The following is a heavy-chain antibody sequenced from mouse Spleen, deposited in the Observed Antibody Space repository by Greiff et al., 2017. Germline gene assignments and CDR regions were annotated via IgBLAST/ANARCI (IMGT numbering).Heavy chain of an antibody. D-gene: IGHD2-1*01. J-gene: IGHJ1*01. Sequence: VQLKESGPELVKPGASVKISCKASGYAFSSSWMNWVKQRPGKGLEWIGRIYPGDGDTNYNGKFKGKATLTADKSSSTAYMQLSSLTSEDSAVYFCARYGNWYFDVWGAGTTVTVSS. CDR3: ARYGNWYFDV. V-gene: IGHV1-82*01. CDR2: IYPGDGDT. CDR1: GYAFSSSW.